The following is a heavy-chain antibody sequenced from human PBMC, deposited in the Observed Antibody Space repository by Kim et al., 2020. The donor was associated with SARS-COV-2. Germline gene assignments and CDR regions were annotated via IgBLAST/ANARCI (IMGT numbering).Heavy chain of an antibody. J-gene: IGHJ3*01. CDR2: ISYDGSIQ. V-gene: IGHV3-30*18. D-gene: IGHD3-9*01. CDR1: GFTFNNYA. CDR3: TKSSALFWLGKGLSAFD. Sequence: GGSLRLSCGASGFTFNNYAMHWVRQAPGKGLEWVAVISYDGSIQYYADSVKGHFTVSRDWSNNTLYRQVRSLRPEDTALYYGTKSSALFWLGKGLSAFD.